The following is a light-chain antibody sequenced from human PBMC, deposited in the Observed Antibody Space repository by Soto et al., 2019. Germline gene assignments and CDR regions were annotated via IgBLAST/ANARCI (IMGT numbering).Light chain of an antibody. V-gene: IGKV3-15*01. Sequence: EIVLTQSPGTLSVSPGERATLSCRASQSVSSKLAWYQQKPGQAPRLLFYGASTGATGIPARFSGSGSETEFTLSISSLKSEDFAVYCCQQYNNWPWTFGQGTKVEIK. CDR1: QSVSSK. J-gene: IGKJ1*01. CDR2: GAS. CDR3: QQYNNWPWT.